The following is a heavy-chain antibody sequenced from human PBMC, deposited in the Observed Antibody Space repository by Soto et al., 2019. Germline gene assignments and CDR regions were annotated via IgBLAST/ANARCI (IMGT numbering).Heavy chain of an antibody. D-gene: IGHD6-13*01. CDR1: GFTFSSYE. J-gene: IGHJ4*02. Sequence: EVQLVESGGGLVQPGGSLRLSCAASGFTFSSYEMNWVRQAPGKGLEWVSYISSSGSTIYYADSVKGRFTISRDNAKNSLYLQMNSLRAEDTAVYYCARDSFTAGIDYWGQGTLVTVSS. CDR3: ARDSFTAGIDY. V-gene: IGHV3-48*03. CDR2: ISSSGSTI.